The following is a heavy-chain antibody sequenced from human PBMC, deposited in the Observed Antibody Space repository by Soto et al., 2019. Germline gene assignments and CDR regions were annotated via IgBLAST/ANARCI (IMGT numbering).Heavy chain of an antibody. J-gene: IGHJ3*01. CDR2: IYPGDSDT. Sequence: PXDSLTISWKGSGYSFTSYWIGWVRQMPGKGLEWMGIIYPGDSDTRYSPSFQGQVTISADKSISTAYLQWSSLKASDTAMYYCATLHSSGYLFLWGQGTMVTVSS. D-gene: IGHD3-22*01. CDR1: GYSFTSYW. CDR3: ATLHSSGYLFL. V-gene: IGHV5-51*01.